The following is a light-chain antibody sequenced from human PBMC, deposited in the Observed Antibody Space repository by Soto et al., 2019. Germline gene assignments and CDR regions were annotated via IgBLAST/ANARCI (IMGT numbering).Light chain of an antibody. Sequence: DIQMTQFPSSLSASVGDSVTITCWPSQDIRNDLGWFQVKPGKAPKSLIYAASRLQSGVPSRFSGSGSETEFSLTITSLQPEDFATYFCVQYNIYPWTFGQGTKVEI. CDR3: VQYNIYPWT. CDR1: QDIRND. V-gene: IGKV1-17*01. CDR2: AAS. J-gene: IGKJ1*01.